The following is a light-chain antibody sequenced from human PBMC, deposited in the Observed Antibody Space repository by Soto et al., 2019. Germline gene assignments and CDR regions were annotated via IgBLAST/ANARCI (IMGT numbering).Light chain of an antibody. CDR3: QKYDRAPWT. CDR2: AAS. V-gene: IGKV1-27*01. J-gene: IGKJ1*01. Sequence: DIQMTQSPSSLSASVGDRVTITCRASQGILTYLAWYQQKPGQVPELLIQAASTLQPGVPSRFSGSGSGTEFTLTINSLQPEDVETYYCQKYDRAPWTSGPGPNVHIK. CDR1: QGILTY.